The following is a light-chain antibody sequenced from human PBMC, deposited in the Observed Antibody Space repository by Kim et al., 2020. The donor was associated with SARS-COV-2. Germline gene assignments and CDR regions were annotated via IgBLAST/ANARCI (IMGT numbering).Light chain of an antibody. CDR1: SSNVGVGYD. J-gene: IGLJ1*01. CDR2: DNT. CDR3: QSYDPSLSNPYV. Sequence: QSALTQPPSVSAAPGQRITISCTGSSSNVGVGYDVLWYQQLPGEAPNLLLSDNTHRPSGIPHRFSSAKSGSSASLAIDGLQVEDEADYFCQSYDPSLSNPYVFGTGTKVTVL. V-gene: IGLV1-40*01.